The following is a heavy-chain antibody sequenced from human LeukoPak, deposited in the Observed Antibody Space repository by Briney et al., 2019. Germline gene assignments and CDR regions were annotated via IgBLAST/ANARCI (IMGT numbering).Heavy chain of an antibody. Sequence: SETLSLTCTVSGGSISNHYWSWVRQPPGRGLEWIGYIHYSGSTKYNPSLKSRVTISVDTSKNQFFLKLSSVTAADTAVYYCAREFYYDSSFSFDIWGQGTMVTVSS. D-gene: IGHD3-22*01. V-gene: IGHV4-59*11. CDR1: GGSISNHY. CDR2: IHYSGST. CDR3: AREFYYDSSFSFDI. J-gene: IGHJ3*02.